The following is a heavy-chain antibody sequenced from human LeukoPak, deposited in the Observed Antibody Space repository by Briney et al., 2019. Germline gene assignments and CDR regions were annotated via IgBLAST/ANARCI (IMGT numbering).Heavy chain of an antibody. J-gene: IGHJ6*03. D-gene: IGHD3-10*01. Sequence: GGSLRLSCAASGFPFSRYAMTWVRQAPGKGLEWVSAMSDSGDSTYYADSVKGRFTISRDNSKNTLYLQMNSLRAEDTAVCYCAKDRTMIRGVIRYYFYYMDVWGKGTTVTVSS. CDR1: GFPFSRYA. V-gene: IGHV3-23*01. CDR3: AKDRTMIRGVIRYYFYYMDV. CDR2: MSDSGDST.